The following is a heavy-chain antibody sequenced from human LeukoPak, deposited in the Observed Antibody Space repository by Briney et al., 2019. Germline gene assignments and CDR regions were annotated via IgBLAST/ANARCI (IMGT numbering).Heavy chain of an antibody. J-gene: IGHJ4*02. CDR3: ARDRGYCSSTSCYSRKGEIDY. D-gene: IGHD2-2*01. Sequence: SVKVSCKASGGTFSSYAISWVRQAPGQGLEWMGGIIPIFGTANYAQKFQGRVTITADESTRKAYMELSSMRSEDTAVYYCARDRGYCSSTSCYSRKGEIDYWGQGTLVTVSS. V-gene: IGHV1-69*01. CDR2: IIPIFGTA. CDR1: GGTFSSYA.